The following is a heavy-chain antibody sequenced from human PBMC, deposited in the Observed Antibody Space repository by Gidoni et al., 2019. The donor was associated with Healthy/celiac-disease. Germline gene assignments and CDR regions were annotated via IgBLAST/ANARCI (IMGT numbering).Heavy chain of an antibody. CDR3: ARRYLYSSSWYY. Sequence: QVQLQQWGAGLLTPSETLSLTCAVYAGSFSGYYWSWHRQPPGKGLEWIGEINHSGSTNYNPSLKSRVTISVDTSKNQFSLKLSSVTAADTAVYYCARRYLYSSSWYYWGQGTLVTVSS. J-gene: IGHJ4*02. D-gene: IGHD6-13*01. CDR2: INHSGST. V-gene: IGHV4-34*01. CDR1: AGSFSGYY.